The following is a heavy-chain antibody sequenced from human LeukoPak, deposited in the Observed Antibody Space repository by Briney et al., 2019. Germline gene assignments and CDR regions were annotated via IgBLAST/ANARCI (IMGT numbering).Heavy chain of an antibody. CDR3: TRDRRSSSWSRSDY. V-gene: IGHV3-21*05. CDR2: ISSSSSAI. Sequence: GGSLRLSCAASGFTFSSYSMNWVRQAPGKGLEWVSYISSSSSAIYYADSVKGRFTISRDNAKNSLYLQMNSLRAEDTAVYYCTRDRRSSSWSRSDYWGQGTLVTVSS. CDR1: GFTFSSYS. D-gene: IGHD6-13*01. J-gene: IGHJ4*02.